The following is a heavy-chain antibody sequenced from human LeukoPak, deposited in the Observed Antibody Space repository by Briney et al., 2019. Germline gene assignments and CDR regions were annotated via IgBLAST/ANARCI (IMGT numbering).Heavy chain of an antibody. V-gene: IGHV3-30*04. Sequence: GGSLRLSCAASGFTFSSYAMHWVRQAPGKGLEWVAVISYDGSNKYYADSVKGRFTISRDNAKNSLYLQMSSLRPEDTAVYYCARVEGAVRSGGYFDYWGQGTLVTVSS. J-gene: IGHJ4*02. CDR2: ISYDGSNK. D-gene: IGHD2-15*01. CDR1: GFTFSSYA. CDR3: ARVEGAVRSGGYFDY.